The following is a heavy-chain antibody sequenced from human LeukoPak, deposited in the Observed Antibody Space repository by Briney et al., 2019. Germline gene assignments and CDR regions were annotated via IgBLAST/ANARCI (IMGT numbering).Heavy chain of an antibody. Sequence: ASVKVSCKVSGYTLTELSMHWVRQAPGQGLEWMGMIYPRDGSTSYAQKFQGRVAVTRDTSTSTVHMELSGLRSEDTAVYYCARDQEGFDYWGQGTLVTVSS. V-gene: IGHV1-46*01. CDR1: GYTLTELS. CDR2: IYPRDGST. J-gene: IGHJ4*02. CDR3: ARDQEGFDY.